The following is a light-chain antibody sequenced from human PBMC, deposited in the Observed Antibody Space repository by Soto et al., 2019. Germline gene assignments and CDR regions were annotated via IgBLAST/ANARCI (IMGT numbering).Light chain of an antibody. V-gene: IGKV3-20*01. CDR3: QQYGSSQT. J-gene: IGKJ1*01. CDR2: GAS. CDR1: QSVSSSY. Sequence: EIVLTQSPGTLSLSPGERATLSCRASQSVSSSYVAWYQQKPGQAPRLLIYGASSLATGIPDRFSGSGSGTDFTLTISRLEPEDFEVYYCQQYGSSQTFGKGTKVEI.